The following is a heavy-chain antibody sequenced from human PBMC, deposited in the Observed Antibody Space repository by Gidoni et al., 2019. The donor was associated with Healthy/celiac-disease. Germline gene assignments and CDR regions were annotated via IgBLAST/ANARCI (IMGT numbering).Heavy chain of an antibody. D-gene: IGHD3-22*01. J-gene: IGHJ4*02. CDR2: IDWDDDK. V-gene: IGHV2-70*01. CDR1: GFSLSTSGMC. CDR3: ARVTGYYCDSSGYDY. Sequence: QVTLWESGLALVNPTQTLTLTCPFSGFSLSTSGMCVSWIRQPPGKALEWLALIDWDDDKYYSTSLKTRLTISKDTSKNQVDLTMTNMDPVDTATYYCARVTGYYCDSSGYDYWGQGTLVTVSS.